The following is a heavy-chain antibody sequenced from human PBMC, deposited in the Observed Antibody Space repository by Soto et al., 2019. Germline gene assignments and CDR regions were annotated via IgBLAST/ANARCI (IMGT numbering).Heavy chain of an antibody. CDR1: GYTLTSYD. V-gene: IGHV1-18*01. Sequence: ASVKVSCKASGYTLTSYDINWVRQATGQGLEWMGWISPYNGNRKYAQKLQGRVTMTTDTSTSTAYMELRSLRSDDTAVYYCARRAPPMDVWGQGTTVTVSS. CDR2: ISPYNGNR. CDR3: ARRAPPMDV. J-gene: IGHJ6*02.